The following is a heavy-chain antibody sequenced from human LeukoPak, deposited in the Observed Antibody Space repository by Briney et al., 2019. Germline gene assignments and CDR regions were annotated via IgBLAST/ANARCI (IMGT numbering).Heavy chain of an antibody. D-gene: IGHD2-2*01. CDR3: AGIVVVPAATEYDY. J-gene: IGHJ4*02. V-gene: IGHV4-38-2*01. CDR1: GYSISSGYY. Sequence: SETLSLTCAVSGYSISSGYYWGWIRQPPGKGLEWIGSIYHSGSTYYNPSLKSRVTISADTSKNQFSLKLSSVTAADTAVYYCAGIVVVPAATEYDYWGQGTLVTVSS. CDR2: IYHSGST.